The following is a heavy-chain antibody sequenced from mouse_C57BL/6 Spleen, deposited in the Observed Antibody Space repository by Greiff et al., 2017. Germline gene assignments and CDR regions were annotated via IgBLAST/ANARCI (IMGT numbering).Heavy chain of an antibody. Sequence: DVKLVESGGGLVKPGGSLKLSCAASGFTFSSYTMSWVRQTPEKRLAWVATISGGGGNTYYPDSVKGRFTISRDNAKNTLYLQMSSLRSEDTSLYYCARLYYYGSSPGFDVWGTGTTVTVSS. D-gene: IGHD1-1*01. CDR2: ISGGGGNT. J-gene: IGHJ1*03. V-gene: IGHV5-9*01. CDR1: GFTFSSYT. CDR3: ARLYYYGSSPGFDV.